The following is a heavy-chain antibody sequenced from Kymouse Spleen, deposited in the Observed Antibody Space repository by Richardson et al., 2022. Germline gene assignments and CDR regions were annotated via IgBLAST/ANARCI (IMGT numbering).Heavy chain of an antibody. CDR1: GGSFSGYY. CDR2: INHSGST. J-gene: IGHJ4*02. D-gene: IGHD6-13*01,IGHD6-25*01,IGHD6-6*01. CDR3: ARTYSSPFDY. V-gene: IGHV4-34*01. Sequence: QVQLQQWGAGLLKPSETLSLTCAVYGGSFSGYYWSWIRQPPGKGLEWIGEINHSGSTNYNPSLKSRVTISVDTSKNQFSLKLSSVTAADTAVYYCARTYSSPFDYWGQGTLVTVSS.